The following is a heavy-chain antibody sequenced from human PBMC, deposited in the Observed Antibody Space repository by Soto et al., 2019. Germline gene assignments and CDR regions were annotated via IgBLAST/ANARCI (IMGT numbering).Heavy chain of an antibody. CDR2: INPSGGST. Sequence: GASVKVSCKASGYTFTSNYMHWVRQAPGQGLEWMGIINPSGGSTSYAQKFQGRVTMTRDTSTSTVYMELSSLRSEDTAVYYCARGYSSSSRYYYYGMDVWGQGTTVTVSS. V-gene: IGHV1-46*01. J-gene: IGHJ6*02. CDR3: ARGYSSSSRYYYYGMDV. CDR1: GYTFTSNY. D-gene: IGHD6-6*01.